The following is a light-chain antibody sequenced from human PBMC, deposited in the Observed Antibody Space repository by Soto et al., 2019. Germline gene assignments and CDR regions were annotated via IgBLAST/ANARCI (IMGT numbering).Light chain of an antibody. CDR1: QSVSSSY. CDR2: GAS. Sequence: EIVLTQSPGTLSLSPGERATLSCRASQSVSSSYLAWYQQKPGQAPRLLIYGASSRATGIPDWFSGSGSGTDFTLTISRLEPEDFAVYYWQQYGSSIWTFGQGTKVEIK. V-gene: IGKV3-20*01. J-gene: IGKJ1*01. CDR3: QQYGSSIWT.